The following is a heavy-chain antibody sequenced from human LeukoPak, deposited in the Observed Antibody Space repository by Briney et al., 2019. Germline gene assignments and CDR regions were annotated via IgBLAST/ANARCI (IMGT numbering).Heavy chain of an antibody. D-gene: IGHD2-2*01. CDR1: GDSVSSNSVT. Sequence: SQTLSLTCAISGDSVSSNSVTWNWIRQSPSRGLEWLGRTYYRSTWYNDYAVSVRGRITVNPDTFKNQLSLHLNSVTPEDTAVYYCARRLTQYDCFDPWGQGIQVTVSS. CDR2: TYYRSTWYN. V-gene: IGHV6-1*01. J-gene: IGHJ5*02. CDR3: ARRLTQYDCFDP.